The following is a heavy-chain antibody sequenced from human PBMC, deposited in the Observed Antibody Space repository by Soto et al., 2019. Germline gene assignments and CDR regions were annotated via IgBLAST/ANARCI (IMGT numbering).Heavy chain of an antibody. J-gene: IGHJ4*02. V-gene: IGHV1-18*01. CDR3: ARGRYGDY. Sequence: QVHLVQSGAEVKKPGASVKVSCKGSGYAFTTYGITWVRQAPGQGLEWMGWISAHNSNTNYAQKLQGRVTVTRDPSTSTAYMELRSLRSDDTAVYYCARGRYGDYWGQGALVTVSS. CDR2: ISAHNSNT. D-gene: IGHD1-1*01. CDR1: GYAFTTYG.